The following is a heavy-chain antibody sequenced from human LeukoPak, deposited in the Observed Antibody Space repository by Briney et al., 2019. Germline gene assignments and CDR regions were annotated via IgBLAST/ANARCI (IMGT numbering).Heavy chain of an antibody. CDR1: GGSISSYY. D-gene: IGHD3-16*02. V-gene: IGHV4-59*01. CDR3: ARVSYDYVWGSYRYRFDY. J-gene: IGHJ4*02. Sequence: PSETLSLICTVSGGSISSYYWSWIRQPPGKGLEWIGYIYYSGSTNYNPSLKSRVTISVDTSKNQFSLKLSSVTAADTAVYYCARVSYDYVWGSYRYRFDYWGQGTLVTVSS. CDR2: IYYSGST.